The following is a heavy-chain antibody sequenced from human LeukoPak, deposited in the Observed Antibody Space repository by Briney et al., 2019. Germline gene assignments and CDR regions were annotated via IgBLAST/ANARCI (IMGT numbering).Heavy chain of an antibody. D-gene: IGHD3-3*01. CDR1: GFNFIIYA. V-gene: IGHV3-23*01. J-gene: IGHJ4*02. Sequence: GGSLRLSCAASGFNFIIYAMVWVRQAPGKGPEWVSSITNSGDKAYYADSVKGRFTISRDNPKNTLYLQMNSLRADDTAVYYCATSRTFDYWGQGTLVTVSS. CDR3: ATSRTFDY. CDR2: ITNSGDKA.